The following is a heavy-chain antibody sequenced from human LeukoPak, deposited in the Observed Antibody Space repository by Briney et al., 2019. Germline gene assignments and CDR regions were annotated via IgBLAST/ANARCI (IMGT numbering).Heavy chain of an antibody. J-gene: IGHJ6*02. V-gene: IGHV4-34*01. CDR2: INHSGST. D-gene: IGHD4-17*01. CDR1: GGSFSGYY. Sequence: PSETLSLTCAVYGGSFSGYYWSWIRQPPGKGLEWIGEINHSGSTNYNPSLKSRVTISVDTSKNQFSLKLSSVTAADTAVYYCARGKNYGDYVKGYYYYYGMDVWGQGTTVTVS. CDR3: ARGKNYGDYVKGYYYYYGMDV.